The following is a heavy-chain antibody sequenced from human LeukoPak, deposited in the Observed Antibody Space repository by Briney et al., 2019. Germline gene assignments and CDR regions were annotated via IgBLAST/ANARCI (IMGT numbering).Heavy chain of an antibody. Sequence: GGSLRLSCTTSGFTFSDYAMSWVRQAPGKGLEWVSTISGGGDSTYYADSVKGRFTISRDNSKNTLYLQMNSLRAEDTAVYYCAKEEYYGDNPRYYYYYMDVWGKGTTVTISS. V-gene: IGHV3-23*01. D-gene: IGHD4-17*01. J-gene: IGHJ6*03. CDR3: AKEEYYGDNPRYYYYYMDV. CDR1: GFTFSDYA. CDR2: ISGGGDST.